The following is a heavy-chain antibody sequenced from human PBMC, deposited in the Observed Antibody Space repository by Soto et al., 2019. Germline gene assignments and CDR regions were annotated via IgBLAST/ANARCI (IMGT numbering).Heavy chain of an antibody. Sequence: EVQLVESGGGLVQPGGSPRLSCAASGFTLSDHYMDWVRQAPGKGLEWVGRIKNKAGSYSTEYAASVTGRFTISRDDSKNSLYLQMNSLKTEDTAVYYCADLTWNGYYLPWGQGTLVIVSS. D-gene: IGHD3-3*01. J-gene: IGHJ4*02. CDR1: GFTLSDHY. V-gene: IGHV3-72*01. CDR2: IKNKAGSYST. CDR3: ADLTWNGYYLP.